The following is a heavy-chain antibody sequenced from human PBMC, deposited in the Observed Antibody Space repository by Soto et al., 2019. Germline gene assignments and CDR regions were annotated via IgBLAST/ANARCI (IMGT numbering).Heavy chain of an antibody. CDR2: ISSSSSYI. J-gene: IGHJ6*02. CDR3: ARDTLSSSWNHYFYCGMDV. Sequence: PGGSLRLSCAASGFTFSSYSMNWVRQAPGKGLEWVSSISSSSSYIYYADSVKGRFTISRDNAKNSLYLQMNSLRAEDTAVYYCARDTLSSSWNHYFYCGMDVWGQGSTVTVSS. D-gene: IGHD6-13*01. CDR1: GFTFSSYS. V-gene: IGHV3-21*01.